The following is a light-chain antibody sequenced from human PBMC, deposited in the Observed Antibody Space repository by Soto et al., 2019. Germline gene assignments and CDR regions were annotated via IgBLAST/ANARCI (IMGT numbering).Light chain of an antibody. CDR1: SSDIGANNF. CDR3: NSYTSTSTLI. V-gene: IGLV2-14*01. Sequence: QSALTQPASVSGSLGQSITISCNGSSSDIGANNFVSWYQHHPAKAPQLIIYEVSNRPSGVSNRFSGSKSGNTASLTISGLQAEDEAVYFCNSYTSTSTLIFGGGTKVTVL. CDR2: EVS. J-gene: IGLJ2*01.